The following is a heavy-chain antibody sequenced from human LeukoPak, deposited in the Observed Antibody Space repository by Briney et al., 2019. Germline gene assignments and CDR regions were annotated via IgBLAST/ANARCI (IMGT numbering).Heavy chain of an antibody. D-gene: IGHD3-16*01. V-gene: IGHV4-39*07. CDR2: IYYSGST. J-gene: IGHJ4*02. CDR1: GGSISSSSYY. Sequence: SETLSLTCTVSGGSISSSSYYWGWIRQPPGKGLEWIGSIYYSGSTYYNPSLKSRVTISVDTSKNQFSLKLSSVTAADTAVYYCARATSRGGGYYFDYWGQGTLVTVSS. CDR3: ARATSRGGGYYFDY.